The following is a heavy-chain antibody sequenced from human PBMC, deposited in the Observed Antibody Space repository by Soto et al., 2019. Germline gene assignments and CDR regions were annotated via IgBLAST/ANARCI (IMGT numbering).Heavy chain of an antibody. V-gene: IGHV3-30*18. CDR3: AKDLVVXVPAAPXYXXYGMDV. D-gene: IGHD2-2*01. CDR2: ISYAGSHK. Sequence: QVQLVESGGGVVQPGRSLRLSCAASXFTXXXYGMHWVRQAPGKGLEWVAVISYAGSHKYYADSVKGRFTISRDNSKNTLYLQVNSLRAEDTAVYYCAKDLVVXVPAAPXYXXYGMDVWGQGTTVTVSS. CDR1: XFTXXXYG. J-gene: IGHJ6*02.